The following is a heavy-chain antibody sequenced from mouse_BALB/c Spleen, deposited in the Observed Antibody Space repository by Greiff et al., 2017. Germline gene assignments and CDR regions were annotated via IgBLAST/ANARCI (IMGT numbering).Heavy chain of an antibody. CDR3: ASLAMITTKDYYAMDY. Sequence: EVKLVESGGGLVKPGGSLKLSCAASGFTFSDYYMYWVRQTPEKRLEWVATISDGGSYTYYPDSVKGRFTISRDNAKNNLYLQMSSLKSEDTAMYYCASLAMITTKDYYAMDYWGQGTSVTVSS. J-gene: IGHJ4*01. CDR1: GFTFSDYY. D-gene: IGHD2-4*01. V-gene: IGHV5-4*02. CDR2: ISDGGSYT.